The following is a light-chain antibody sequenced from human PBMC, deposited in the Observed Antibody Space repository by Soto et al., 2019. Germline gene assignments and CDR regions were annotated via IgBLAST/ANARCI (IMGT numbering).Light chain of an antibody. CDR2: GAS. CDR3: QQYGSSPRT. CDR1: QSVGSY. Sequence: EIVLIQSPATLSLSPGERATLSCRASQSVGSYLAWYQHKPGQAPRLLIYGASNRATGIPDRFSGSGSGTDFTLTIRTLEPEDFAVYYCQQYGSSPRTFGQGTKVDI. V-gene: IGKV3-20*01. J-gene: IGKJ1*01.